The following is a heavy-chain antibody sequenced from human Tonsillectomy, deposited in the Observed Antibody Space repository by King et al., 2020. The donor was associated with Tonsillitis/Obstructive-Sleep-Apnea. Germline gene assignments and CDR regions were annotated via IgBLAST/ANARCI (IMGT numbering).Heavy chain of an antibody. CDR1: GFSFSKAW. D-gene: IGHD6-19*01. J-gene: IGHJ3*02. CDR2: IKSKTYGGTT. Sequence: VQLVESGGGLVKPGGSLRLSCAASGFSFSKAWMTWVRQAPGKGLEWVGRIKSKTYGGTTDYAAPVKGRFTISRDDSKNTLYLQMNNRKTEDTAVYYCTTDGQQWLGDGAFDIWGQGTMVTVSS. V-gene: IGHV3-15*01. CDR3: TTDGQQWLGDGAFDI.